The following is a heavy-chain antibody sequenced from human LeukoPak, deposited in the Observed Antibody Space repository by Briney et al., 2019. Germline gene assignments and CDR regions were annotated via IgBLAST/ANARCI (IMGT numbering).Heavy chain of an antibody. D-gene: IGHD2-2*02. J-gene: IGHJ5*02. V-gene: IGHV1-18*01. CDR2: SSVYNGNT. CDR1: GYTFTTYG. Sequence: ASVKVSCKASGYTFTTYGISLVRQAPGQGLEWMGWSSVYNGNTNYAQKLQDRVTMTTDTSTSTAYMELRSLRSDDTAVYYCARGRRCTSSSCHNPGDWFDPWGQGTLVTVSS. CDR3: ARGRRCTSSSCHNPGDWFDP.